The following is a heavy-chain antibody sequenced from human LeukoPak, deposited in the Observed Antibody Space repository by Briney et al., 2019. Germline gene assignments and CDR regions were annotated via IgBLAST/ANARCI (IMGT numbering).Heavy chain of an antibody. D-gene: IGHD4-17*01. Sequence: PGRSLRLSCAASGFTFSGYGMHWVRQAPGKGLEWVAVIWYDGSKKYHADHVKGRFTISRDNPKNTLYLQMNSLRAEDTAVYYCARWGGDYSAFDIWGQGTRVTVSS. V-gene: IGHV3-33*01. CDR3: ARWGGDYSAFDI. J-gene: IGHJ3*02. CDR2: IWYDGSKK. CDR1: GFTFSGYG.